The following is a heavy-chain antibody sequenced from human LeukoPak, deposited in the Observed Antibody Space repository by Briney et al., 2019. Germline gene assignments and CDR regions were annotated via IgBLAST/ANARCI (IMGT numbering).Heavy chain of an antibody. CDR3: ARDLGDSSGYYDY. V-gene: IGHV3-53*01. D-gene: IGHD3-22*01. Sequence: PGGSLRLSCAVSGFTVSSNYMSWVRQAPGKGLEWVSVIYSGGSTYYADSVKGRFTISRDNSKNTLYLQMNSLRAEDTAVYYCARDLGDSSGYYDYWGQGTLVTVSS. J-gene: IGHJ4*02. CDR2: IYSGGST. CDR1: GFTVSSNY.